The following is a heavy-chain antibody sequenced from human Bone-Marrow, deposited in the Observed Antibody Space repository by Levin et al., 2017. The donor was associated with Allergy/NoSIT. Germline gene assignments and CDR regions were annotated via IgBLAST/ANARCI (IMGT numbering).Heavy chain of an antibody. CDR3: ARALDFGDYPNWFDP. CDR2: VYYSGNA. J-gene: IGHJ5*02. D-gene: IGHD4-17*01. Sequence: SETLSLTCTVSGDSVNTADQYWSWIRQFPGRGLEWIGYVYYSGNAYYNPSLRSRTTITVDTSKNQFSLRLRSVTAADTAVYYCARALDFGDYPNWFDPWGQGTLVIVSS. CDR1: GDSVNTADQY. V-gene: IGHV4-31*03.